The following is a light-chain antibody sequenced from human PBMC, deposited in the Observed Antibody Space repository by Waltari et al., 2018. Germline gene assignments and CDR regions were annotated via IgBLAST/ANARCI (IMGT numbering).Light chain of an antibody. CDR1: QPISSY. V-gene: IGKV1-39*01. J-gene: IGKJ1*01. CDR2: TTS. Sequence: DIQMTQSPSSLSASVGDRVTITCRASQPISSYLNWYQQKPGKAPKLLMYTTSSLQSGVPSRFSGSGSGTDFTLTISSLQPEDFATYYCQQSYSQTRTFGQGTKVEIK. CDR3: QQSYSQTRT.